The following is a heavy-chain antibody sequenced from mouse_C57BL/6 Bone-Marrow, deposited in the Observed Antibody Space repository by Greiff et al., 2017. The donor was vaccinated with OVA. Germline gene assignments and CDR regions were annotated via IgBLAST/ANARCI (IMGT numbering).Heavy chain of an antibody. CDR2: LDPENGDT. D-gene: IGHD1-1*01. J-gene: IGHJ3*01. CDR1: GFNIKDDY. Sequence: VQLQQSGAELVRPGASVKLSCTASGFNIKDDYMHWVKQRPEQGLEWIGWLDPENGDTEYASKFQGKATITAGTSSNTAYLQLSSLTSDDTAVYSCTPYYYSSSYGAWFAYWGQGTLVTVSA. V-gene: IGHV14-4*01. CDR3: TPYYYSSSYGAWFAY.